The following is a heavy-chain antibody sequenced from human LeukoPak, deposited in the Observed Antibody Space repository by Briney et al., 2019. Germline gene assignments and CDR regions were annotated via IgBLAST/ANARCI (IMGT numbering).Heavy chain of an antibody. J-gene: IGHJ4*02. CDR1: GASISNSNW. CDR3: ARGGYYGSGTSFQQLDY. D-gene: IGHD3-10*01. V-gene: IGHV4-4*02. Sequence: SETLSLTCAVSGASISNSNWLSWVRQPPGKGLEWIGEINHSGSTNYNPSLKSRVTISVDTSKNQFSLKLSSVTAADTAVYYCARGGYYGSGTSFQQLDYWGQGTLVTVSS. CDR2: INHSGST.